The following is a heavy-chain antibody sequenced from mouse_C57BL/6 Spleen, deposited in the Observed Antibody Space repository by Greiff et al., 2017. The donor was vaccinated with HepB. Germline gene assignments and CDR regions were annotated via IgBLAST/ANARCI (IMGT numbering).Heavy chain of an antibody. Sequence: EVKVVESGGDLVKPGGSLKLSCAASGFTFSSYGMSWVRQTPDKRLEWVATISSGGSYTYYPDSVKGRFTISRDNAKNTLYLQMSSLKSEDTAMYYCARHGDSSWFAYWGQGTLVTVSA. V-gene: IGHV5-6*01. J-gene: IGHJ3*01. CDR3: ARHGDSSWFAY. CDR1: GFTFSSYG. CDR2: ISSGGSYT.